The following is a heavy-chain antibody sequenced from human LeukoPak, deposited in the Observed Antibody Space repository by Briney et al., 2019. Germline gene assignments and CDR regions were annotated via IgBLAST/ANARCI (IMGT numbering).Heavy chain of an antibody. CDR3: ARVGRAFTARSSFFDY. CDR2: INPDSGDT. V-gene: IGHV1-2*02. J-gene: IGHJ4*02. CDR1: EYTFSVYH. Sequence: ASVKVSCKASEYTFSVYHIHWVRQAPGQGLEWMAWINPDSGDTNYAQKFQGRVTMTRDTSISTAYMELIRLRSADTAVYYCARVGRAFTARSSFFDYWGQGTLVTVSS. D-gene: IGHD6-6*01.